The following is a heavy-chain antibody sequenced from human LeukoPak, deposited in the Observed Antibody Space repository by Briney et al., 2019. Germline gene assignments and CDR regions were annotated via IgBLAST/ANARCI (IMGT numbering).Heavy chain of an antibody. D-gene: IGHD6-19*01. Sequence: GGSLRLSCAASGFTFSSYAMSWVRQAPGKGLEWVSAISGSGGSTYYADSVKGRFTISRDNSKNTLYLQMNSLRAEDTAVYYCAKGSRISSSGWYGGFGAFDIWGQGTMVTVSS. CDR1: GFTFSSYA. J-gene: IGHJ3*02. CDR3: AKGSRISSSGWYGGFGAFDI. CDR2: ISGSGGST. V-gene: IGHV3-23*01.